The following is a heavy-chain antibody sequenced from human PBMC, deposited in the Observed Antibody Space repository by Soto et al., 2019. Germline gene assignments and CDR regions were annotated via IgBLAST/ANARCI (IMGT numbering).Heavy chain of an antibody. V-gene: IGHV3-7*03. J-gene: IGHJ4*02. CDR1: GFTFSSYW. D-gene: IGHD3-3*01. CDR2: IKQDGSEK. CDR3: VSEIWSGHE. Sequence: EVKLVESGGGMVQPGGSLRLSCAASGFTFSSYWMSWVRQAPGKGLEWVANIKQDGSEKYYVASVKGRFTISRDNAKNSLYLQMNSLRAEDTAVYYCVSEIWSGHEWGQGTLVTVSS.